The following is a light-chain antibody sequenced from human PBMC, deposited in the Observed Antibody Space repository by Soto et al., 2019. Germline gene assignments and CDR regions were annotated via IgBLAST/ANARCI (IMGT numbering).Light chain of an antibody. CDR3: GTWDSSLSVFV. Sequence: QSVLTQPPSVSAAPGQTVTFSCSGSSSNIGKNYVSWYQQVPGTAPKLLIYEDNKRRSGIPYRFSGSKSATSATLGITGLLTGDEADYYCGTWDSSLSVFVFGTGTKVTVL. CDR1: SSNIGKNY. J-gene: IGLJ1*01. V-gene: IGLV1-51*02. CDR2: EDN.